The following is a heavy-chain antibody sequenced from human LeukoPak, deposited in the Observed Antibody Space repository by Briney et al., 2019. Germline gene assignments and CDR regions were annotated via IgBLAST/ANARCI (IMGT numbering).Heavy chain of an antibody. J-gene: IGHJ4*02. CDR1: GGSLSGYY. CDR2: IKESEKT. V-gene: IGHV4-34*01. Sequence: PSAPLSLTCAFYGGSLSGYYWSWIRQPPGKGLEWIGEIKESEKTNYNPSLKSRVTISIDTSKNQFSLKLSSVTAADTAVYYCAREGLRNVHNPLGYWGQGTLVTISS. D-gene: IGHD5-24*01. CDR3: AREGLRNVHNPLGY.